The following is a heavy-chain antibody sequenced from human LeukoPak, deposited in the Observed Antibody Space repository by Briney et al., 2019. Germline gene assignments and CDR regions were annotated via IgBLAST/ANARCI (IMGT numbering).Heavy chain of an antibody. Sequence: GASVKVSCKASGYTFTSYAMHWVRQAPGQRLEWMGWINAGNGNTKYSQKFQGRVTITRDTSASTAYMELSSLRSEDTAVYYCARFMADHIAAAGPYNGMDVWGQGTTVTVSS. V-gene: IGHV1-3*01. CDR1: GYTFTSYA. J-gene: IGHJ6*02. CDR3: ARFMADHIAAAGPYNGMDV. CDR2: INAGNGNT. D-gene: IGHD6-13*01.